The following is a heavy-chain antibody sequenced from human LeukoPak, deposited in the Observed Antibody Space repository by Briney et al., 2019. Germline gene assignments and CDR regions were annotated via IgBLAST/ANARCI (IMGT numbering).Heavy chain of an antibody. D-gene: IGHD3-10*01. V-gene: IGHV3-74*01. J-gene: IGHJ4*02. CDR3: GRDAVLGSGSIDY. CDR1: ELTFPTTW. CDR2: IRPDGVET. Sequence: PGGSRNFPSPAPELTFPTTWRPWFRKVQGKDLPWASRIRPDGVETNHADSVKGRFTTSRDNAKNILYLQMNSLGVEDTAVYHCGRDAVLGSGSIDYWGQGVLVTVSS.